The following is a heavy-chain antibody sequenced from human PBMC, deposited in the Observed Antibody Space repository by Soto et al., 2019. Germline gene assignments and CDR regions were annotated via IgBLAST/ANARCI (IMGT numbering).Heavy chain of an antibody. J-gene: IGHJ4*02. CDR3: ARQHYYDSSGYYYFDY. V-gene: IGHV2-5*02. CDR1: GFSLSTSGVG. Sequence: QITLKESGPTLVKPTQTLTLTCTFSGFSLSTSGVGVGWIRQPPGKALEWLALIYWDDDKRYSPSLKSRLTITKHTPKNQVVLTMTNRDPVNTATYYCARQHYYDSSGYYYFDYWGQGTLVTVSS. CDR2: IYWDDDK. D-gene: IGHD3-22*01.